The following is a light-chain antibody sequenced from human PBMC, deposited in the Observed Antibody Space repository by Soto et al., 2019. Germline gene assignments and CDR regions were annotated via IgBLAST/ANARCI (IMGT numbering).Light chain of an antibody. CDR1: HDVSRN. V-gene: IGKV1-33*01. J-gene: IGKJ4*01. CDR3: QKYNSMLS. Sequence: DIQMTQSPSSLSASVGDRVTIACQSSHDVSRNLNWFQQKPGEAPKLLIYDASNLERGVPSRFSSSGSGTYFTFTIRILQPEDVSTYYCQKYNSMLSFGGGTELELK. CDR2: DAS.